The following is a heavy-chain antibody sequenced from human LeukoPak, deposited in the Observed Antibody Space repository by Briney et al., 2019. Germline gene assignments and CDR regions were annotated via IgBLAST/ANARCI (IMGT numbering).Heavy chain of an antibody. CDR3: ARERGGPYCTNGICRNRYYYGMDV. CDR1: GGSISSYY. CDR2: IYYSGST. V-gene: IGHV4-59*01. J-gene: IGHJ6*02. D-gene: IGHD2-8*01. Sequence: SETLSLTCTVSGGSISSYYWSWMRQPPGKGLEWIGYIYYSGSTNYNPSLKSRVTISIDTSKNQFSLKLSAVTAADTAKYYCARERGGPYCTNGICRNRYYYGMDVWGQGTTVTVSS.